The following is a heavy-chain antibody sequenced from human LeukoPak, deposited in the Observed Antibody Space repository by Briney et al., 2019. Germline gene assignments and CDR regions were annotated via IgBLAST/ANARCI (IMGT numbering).Heavy chain of an antibody. Sequence: GASVKVSCKASGYTFASYDINWVRQATGPGLEWMGWMNPNSGNTGYAQKFQGRVTTTRNTSISTAYMELSSLRSEDTAVYYCARADYYGSGSYYNLCDYWGQGTLVTVSS. J-gene: IGHJ4*02. CDR2: MNPNSGNT. CDR1: GYTFASYD. V-gene: IGHV1-8*01. CDR3: ARADYYGSGSYYNLCDY. D-gene: IGHD3-10*01.